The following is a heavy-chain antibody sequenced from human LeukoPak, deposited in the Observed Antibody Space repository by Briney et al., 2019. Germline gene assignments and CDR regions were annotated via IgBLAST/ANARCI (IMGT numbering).Heavy chain of an antibody. CDR1: GYSISSGYY. Sequence: PSETLSLTCAVSGYSISSGYYWGWIRQPPGKGLEWIGSIYHSGSTYYNPSLKSRVTISVDTSKNQFSLKLSSVPAADTAVYYCARVTAYSSENYFDYWGQGTLVTASS. CDR2: IYHSGST. D-gene: IGHD6-25*01. V-gene: IGHV4-38-2*01. CDR3: ARVTAYSSENYFDY. J-gene: IGHJ4*02.